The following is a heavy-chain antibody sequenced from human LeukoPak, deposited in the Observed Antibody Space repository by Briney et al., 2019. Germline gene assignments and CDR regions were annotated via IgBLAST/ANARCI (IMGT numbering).Heavy chain of an antibody. CDR1: GLTFSNYA. D-gene: IGHD6-13*01. Sequence: PGGSLRLSCAASGLTFSNYAMHWVRQAPGKGLEWVAVISYDGSNKYYADSVKGRFTISRDNSKNTLYLQMNSLRAEDTAVYYCARDRGSRWIYYYYMDVWGKGTTVTVSS. J-gene: IGHJ6*03. V-gene: IGHV3-30-3*01. CDR3: ARDRGSRWIYYYYMDV. CDR2: ISYDGSNK.